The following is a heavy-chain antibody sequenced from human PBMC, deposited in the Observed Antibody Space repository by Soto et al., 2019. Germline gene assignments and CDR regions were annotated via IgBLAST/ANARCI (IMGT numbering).Heavy chain of an antibody. CDR2: INHSGST. Sequence: PSETLSLTCAVYGGSFSGYYWSWIRQPPGKGLEWIGEINHSGSTNYNPSLKSRVTISVDTSKNQFSLKLSSVTAADTAVYYGARDSSPDPFYYYGMDVWGQGTTVTVSS. J-gene: IGHJ6*02. CDR1: GGSFSGYY. V-gene: IGHV4-34*01. CDR3: ARDSSPDPFYYYGMDV. D-gene: IGHD6-13*01.